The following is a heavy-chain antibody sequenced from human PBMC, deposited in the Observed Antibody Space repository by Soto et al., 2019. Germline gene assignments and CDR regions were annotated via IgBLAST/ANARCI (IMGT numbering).Heavy chain of an antibody. V-gene: IGHV3-64D*06. CDR3: VKELSIEARPDS. J-gene: IGHJ4*02. CDR2: ISSSGGST. CDR1: GFTFSTYT. Sequence: EVQLVESGGGLVQPGGSLRLSCLVSGFTFSTYTMHWVRQGPGEGLECVSGISSSGGSTDYADSVKGRFTISRDNSKNTLYLQMNSLRAEDTAVYYCVKELSIEARPDSWGQGTLVTVSS. D-gene: IGHD6-6*01.